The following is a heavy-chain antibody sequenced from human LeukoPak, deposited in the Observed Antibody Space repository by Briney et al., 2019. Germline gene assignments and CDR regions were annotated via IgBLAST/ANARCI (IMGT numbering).Heavy chain of an antibody. Sequence: SETLSLTCTVSGGSISSSSYYWGWIRQPPGKGLEWIGSIYYSGSTYYNPSLKSRVTISVDTSKNQFSLKLSSVTAADTAVYYCARGSLSYGLTYFDYWGQGTLVTVSS. CDR2: IYYSGST. CDR3: ARGSLSYGLTYFDY. D-gene: IGHD5-18*01. V-gene: IGHV4-39*07. J-gene: IGHJ4*02. CDR1: GGSISSSSYY.